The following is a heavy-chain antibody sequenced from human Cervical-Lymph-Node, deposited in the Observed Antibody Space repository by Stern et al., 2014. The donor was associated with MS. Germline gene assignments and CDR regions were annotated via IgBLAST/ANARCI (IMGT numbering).Heavy chain of an antibody. CDR2: TDPNSGGT. CDR3: ARERHSMDV. V-gene: IGHV1-2*02. CDR1: GYSFTAFY. J-gene: IGHJ6*02. Sequence: QVQLVQSGAEVKKPGASVKVSCKASGYSFTAFYMHWVRQAPGKGLEWMECTDPNSGGTKSAQNFQGRVTMTRDTSISTFYMELSGLTSDDTAVFYCARERHSMDVWGQGTTVTVSS.